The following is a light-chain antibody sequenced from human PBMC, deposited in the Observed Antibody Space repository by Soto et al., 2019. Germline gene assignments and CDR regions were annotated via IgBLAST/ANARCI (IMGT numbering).Light chain of an antibody. Sequence: QSALTQPASVSGSPGQSITISCTGTSSDVGAYNLVSWYQHLPDKAPKLIISEVTNRPSGVSDRFSGSKSGNTASLTISGLHDEDAADYYCASLTTTNFVFGSGTKLTVL. V-gene: IGLV2-14*01. J-gene: IGLJ1*01. CDR1: SSDVGAYNL. CDR3: ASLTTTNFV. CDR2: EVT.